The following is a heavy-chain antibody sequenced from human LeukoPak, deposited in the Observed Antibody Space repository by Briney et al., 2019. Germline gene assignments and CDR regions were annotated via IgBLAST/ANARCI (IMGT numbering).Heavy chain of an antibody. V-gene: IGHV1-46*01. J-gene: IGHJ4*02. CDR2: INPSGGST. CDR1: GYTFTSYY. D-gene: IGHD5-18*01. Sequence: ASVKVSCKASGYTFTSYYMHWVRQAPGQGLEWMGLINPSGGSTSYAQKFQGRVTMTRDTSTSTVYMELSSLRSEDTAVYYCARDRSGYSYGPTDLFDYWGQGTLVTVSS. CDR3: ARDRSGYSYGPTDLFDY.